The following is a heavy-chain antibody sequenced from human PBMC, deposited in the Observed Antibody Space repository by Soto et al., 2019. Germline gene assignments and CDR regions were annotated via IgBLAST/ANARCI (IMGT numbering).Heavy chain of an antibody. CDR2: IKQDGSEK. CDR1: GFTFSSYW. V-gene: IGHV3-7*05. CDR3: AREGTVTPNGSFGYYYYGMDV. D-gene: IGHD4-17*01. Sequence: GGSLRLSCAASGFTFSSYWMSWVRQAPGKGLEWVANIKQDGSEKYYVDSVKGRFTISRDNAKNSLYLQMNSLRAEDTAVYYCAREGTVTPNGSFGYYYYGMDVWGQGTTVTVSS. J-gene: IGHJ6*02.